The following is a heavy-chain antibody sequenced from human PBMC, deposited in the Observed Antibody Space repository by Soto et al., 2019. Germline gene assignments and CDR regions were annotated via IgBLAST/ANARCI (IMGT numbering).Heavy chain of an antibody. J-gene: IGHJ3*02. CDR3: ARGAAKIVSPSAAFDI. CDR1: GFTFSSYA. D-gene: IGHD3-22*01. V-gene: IGHV3-30-3*01. Sequence: QVQLVESGGGVVQPGRSLRLSCAASGFTFSSYAMHWVRQAPGKGLEWVAVISYDGSNKYYADSVKGRFTISRDNSKNTLDLQMNILRAEDTAMYYCARGAAKIVSPSAAFDIWGQGTMVTVSS. CDR2: ISYDGSNK.